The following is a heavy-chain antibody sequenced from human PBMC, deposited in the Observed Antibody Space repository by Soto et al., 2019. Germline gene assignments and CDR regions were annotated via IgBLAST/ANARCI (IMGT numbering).Heavy chain of an antibody. V-gene: IGHV4-59*01. Sequence: SETLSLTCTVSGGSMRNYFWAWIRQPPGKGLEWIGYIHYSGTTSFFPSYNPSLRSRVTISEDTSKNQFSLKLLSVTTADTAVYFCAAGEASSRNLAPYYLDFWGQGTLVTVSS. CDR1: GGSMRNYF. CDR2: IHYSGTT. J-gene: IGHJ4*02. CDR3: AAGEASSRNLAPYYLDF. D-gene: IGHD6-13*01.